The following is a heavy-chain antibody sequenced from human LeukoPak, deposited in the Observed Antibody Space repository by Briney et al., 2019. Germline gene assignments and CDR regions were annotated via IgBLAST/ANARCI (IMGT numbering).Heavy chain of an antibody. D-gene: IGHD2-15*01. CDR1: GYSFTRYQ. J-gene: IGHJ5*02. V-gene: IGHV1-2*02. Sequence: APVKVSFQASGYSFTRYQMHWVRPAPGQSPAWMGWVNPNNGDTNYAQKFQGRVAMTRDTSISTAYMELSSLRSDDTAVYYCARPLYCSDGSCLNWFDAWGQGTLVTVPS. CDR3: ARPLYCSDGSCLNWFDA. CDR2: VNPNNGDT.